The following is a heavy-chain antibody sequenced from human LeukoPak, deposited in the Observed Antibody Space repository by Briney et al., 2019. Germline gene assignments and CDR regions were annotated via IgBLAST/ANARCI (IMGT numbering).Heavy chain of an antibody. CDR2: INHSGST. CDR1: GGSFSGYY. V-gene: IGHV4-34*01. J-gene: IGHJ4*02. D-gene: IGHD2-15*01. CDR3: ARVDCSGGSCYLFDY. Sequence: SETLSLTCAVYGGSFSGYYRSWIRQPPGKGLEWIGEINHSGSTNYNPSLKSRVTISVDTSKNQFSPKLSSVTAADTAVYYCARVDCSGGSCYLFDYWGQGTLVTVSS.